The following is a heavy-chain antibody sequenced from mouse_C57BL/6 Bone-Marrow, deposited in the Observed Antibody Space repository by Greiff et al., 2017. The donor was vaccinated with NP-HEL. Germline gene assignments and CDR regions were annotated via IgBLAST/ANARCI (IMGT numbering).Heavy chain of an antibody. V-gene: IGHV1-78*01. CDR2: IYPRDGST. D-gene: IGHD2-3*01. J-gene: IGHJ2*01. CDR1: GYTFTDHT. Sequence: VMLVESDAELVKPGASVKISCKVSGYTFTDHTIHWMKQRPEQGLEWIGYIYPRDGSTKYNEKFKGKATLTADKSSSTAYMQLNSLTSEDSAVYFCARRWGLKLYFDYWGQGTTLTVSS. CDR3: ARRWGLKLYFDY.